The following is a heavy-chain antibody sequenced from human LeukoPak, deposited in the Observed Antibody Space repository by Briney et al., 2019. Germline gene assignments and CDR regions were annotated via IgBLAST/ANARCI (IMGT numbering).Heavy chain of an antibody. J-gene: IGHJ5*02. D-gene: IGHD3-22*01. V-gene: IGHV3-48*01. CDR1: GFTLSSYG. CDR2: ISIRSSTI. Sequence: GGSLRLSCAASGFTLSSYGMNWVRQAPGKGLEWVSYISIRSSTIYYVDSVKGRFTISRDDAKNSLYLQMNSLRAEDTAVYYCARDLGQYYDTGDNWFDPWGQGTLVTVSS. CDR3: ARDLGQYYDTGDNWFDP.